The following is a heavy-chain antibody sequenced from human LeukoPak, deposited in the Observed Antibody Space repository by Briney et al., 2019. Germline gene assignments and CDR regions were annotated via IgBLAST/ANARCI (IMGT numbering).Heavy chain of an antibody. CDR2: IRYDGSNK. D-gene: IGHD5-18*01. V-gene: IGHV3-30*02. CDR1: GFTFSSYG. J-gene: IGHJ5*02. CDR3: ARVRNTAMAKRFDP. Sequence: GGSLRLSCAASGFTFSSYGMHWVRQAPGKGLEWVAFIRYDGSNKYYADSVKGRFTISRDNSKNTLYLQMNSLRPEDTAVYYCARVRNTAMAKRFDPWGQGTLVTVSS.